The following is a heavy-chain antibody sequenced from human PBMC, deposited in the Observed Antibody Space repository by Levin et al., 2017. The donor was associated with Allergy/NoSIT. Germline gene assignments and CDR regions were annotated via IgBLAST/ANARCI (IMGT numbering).Heavy chain of an antibody. CDR3: ARHDGTVDY. J-gene: IGHJ4*02. CDR2: INPHSGST. Sequence: ASVKVSCKASGYSITAYYMHWVRQAPGQGLEWMGLINPHSGSTNYAQKFQGRVTMTRDTSISTAYMELSSLKSDDTAVYYCARHDGTVDYWGQGTLVSVSS. V-gene: IGHV1-2*02. CDR1: GYSITAYY. D-gene: IGHD1-26*01.